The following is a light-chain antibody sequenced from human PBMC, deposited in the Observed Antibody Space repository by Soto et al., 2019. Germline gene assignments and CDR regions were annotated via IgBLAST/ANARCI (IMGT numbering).Light chain of an antibody. CDR1: QSVGNI. J-gene: IGKJ4*01. Sequence: EIVLTQSPATLSLSPGDRATLSCRASQSVGNILAWYQQKPGQPPRLLMYDASERATGVPVRFSGSGSGADFTLTISSLEPGDFAVYYCQQRSDWPLTFGGGTKVEIK. V-gene: IGKV3-11*01. CDR3: QQRSDWPLT. CDR2: DAS.